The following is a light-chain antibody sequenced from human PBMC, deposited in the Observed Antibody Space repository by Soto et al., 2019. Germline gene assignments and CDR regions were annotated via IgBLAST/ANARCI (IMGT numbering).Light chain of an antibody. CDR1: QSISSE. J-gene: IGKJ2*01. CDR2: GAS. CDR3: QQSTNWPLT. V-gene: IGKV3-15*01. Sequence: EIVMTQSPATLSVSPGERATLSCRASQSISSELAWNQQRPGQPPRLLIYGASTRATVVPARFTGSGSGSEFTPPNSGLQSEDFGVYYCQQSTNWPLTFGRGTRLEMK.